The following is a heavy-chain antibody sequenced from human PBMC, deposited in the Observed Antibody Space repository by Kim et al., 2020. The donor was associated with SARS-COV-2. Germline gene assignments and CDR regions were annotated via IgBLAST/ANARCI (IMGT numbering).Heavy chain of an antibody. CDR2: IYSGGST. CDR1: GFTVSSNY. Sequence: GGSLRLSCAASGFTVSSNYMSWVRQAPGKGLEWVSVIYSGGSTYYADSVKGRFTISRDNSKNTLYLQMNSLRAEDTAVYYCARDPTPTVTTNDYFDYWGQGILVTVSS. V-gene: IGHV3-53*01. CDR3: ARDPTPTVTTNDYFDY. D-gene: IGHD4-17*01. J-gene: IGHJ4*02.